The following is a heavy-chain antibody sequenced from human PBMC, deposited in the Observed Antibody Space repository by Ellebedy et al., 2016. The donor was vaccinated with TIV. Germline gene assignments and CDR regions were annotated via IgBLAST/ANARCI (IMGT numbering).Heavy chain of an antibody. Sequence: SETLSLXXTVSGGSISSSSYYWGWIRQPPGKGLEWIGSIYHSGSTYYNPSLKSRVTISVDTSKNQFSLKLSSVTAADTAVYYCARSDEWCSGGSCYSGETLDYWGQGTLVTVSS. D-gene: IGHD2-15*01. V-gene: IGHV4-39*07. CDR3: ARSDEWCSGGSCYSGETLDY. CDR2: IYHSGST. CDR1: GGSISSSSYY. J-gene: IGHJ4*02.